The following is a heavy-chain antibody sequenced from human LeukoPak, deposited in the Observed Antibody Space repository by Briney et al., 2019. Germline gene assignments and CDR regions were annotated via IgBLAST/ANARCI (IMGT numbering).Heavy chain of an antibody. CDR2: INPNSGGT. V-gene: IGHV1-2*06. CDR1: GYTFTGYY. Sequence: GASVKVSCKASGYTFTGYYMHWVRQAPGQGLEWMGRINPNSGGTSYAQKFQGRVTMTRDTSISTAYMELSRLRSDDTAVYYCARSYSGSYDFDYWGQGTLVTVSS. D-gene: IGHD1-26*01. J-gene: IGHJ4*02. CDR3: ARSYSGSYDFDY.